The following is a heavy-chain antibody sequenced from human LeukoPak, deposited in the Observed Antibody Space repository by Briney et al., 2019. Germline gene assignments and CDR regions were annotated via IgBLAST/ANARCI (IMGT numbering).Heavy chain of an antibody. J-gene: IGHJ6*03. CDR1: GGSFSGYY. V-gene: IGHV4-34*01. CDR3: ARDCSSISCYLYHMDV. CDR2: INHSGST. D-gene: IGHD2-2*01. Sequence: PSETLSLTCAVYGGSFSGYYWSWIRQPPGKGLEWIGEINHSGSTNYNPSLKSRVTISIDTSKNQFSLKLSSVTAADTAVYYCARDCSSISCYLYHMDVWGKGTTVTVSS.